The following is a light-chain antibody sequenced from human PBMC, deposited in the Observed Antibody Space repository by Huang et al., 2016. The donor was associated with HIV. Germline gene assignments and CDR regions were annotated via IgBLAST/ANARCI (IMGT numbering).Light chain of an antibody. CDR2: DAS. V-gene: IGKV3-11*01. CDR1: QSVSSY. CDR3: QQRSNWPRT. J-gene: IGKJ1*01. Sequence: EIVLTQSPATLSLSPGERATLSCRASQSVSSYLAWYQQKPGQAPRLLIDDASNRATGIPARFRGSGSGTDFTLTINSLEPEDFAVYYCQQRSNWPRTFGQGTKVEIK.